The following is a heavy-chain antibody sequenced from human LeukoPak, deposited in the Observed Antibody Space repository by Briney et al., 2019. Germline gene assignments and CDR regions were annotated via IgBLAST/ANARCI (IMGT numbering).Heavy chain of an antibody. J-gene: IGHJ4*02. Sequence: TAASLRFSSAAAGVSFSSYDMNWVRQAPGGGREWGSYISSSSSTIYYEDSLKGRFTISRDNAKNPLLLQMNSLRAEDTAVYYGASSHILGLDYWGQGTLVTVSS. CDR2: ISSSSSTI. CDR3: ASSHILGLDY. D-gene: IGHD2-21*01. V-gene: IGHV3-48*01. CDR1: GVSFSSYD.